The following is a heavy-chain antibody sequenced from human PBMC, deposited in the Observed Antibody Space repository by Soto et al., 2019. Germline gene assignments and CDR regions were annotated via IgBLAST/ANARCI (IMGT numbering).Heavy chain of an antibody. D-gene: IGHD3-16*01. Sequence: QLQLQESGPGLVKPSETLSLTCTVSGDSISSSATYYWGWVRQPPGMGLEWIGSVYRAGNTYYNPSLMRRVTTSVDAPNNQFSLRLSSVTAADTAIYYCARHGDIWQQLKDDFFDTWGQGIMVTVSS. J-gene: IGHJ3*02. CDR3: ARHGDIWQQLKDDFFDT. CDR1: GDSISSSATYY. V-gene: IGHV4-39*01. CDR2: VYRAGNT.